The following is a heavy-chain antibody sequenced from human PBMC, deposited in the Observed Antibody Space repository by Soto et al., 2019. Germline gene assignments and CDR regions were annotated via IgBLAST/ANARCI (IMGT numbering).Heavy chain of an antibody. J-gene: IGHJ4*02. D-gene: IGHD3-10*01. CDR3: ARGIFGSGTANDY. CDR1: GFTFSGSW. CDR2: INGDGSGT. Sequence: EVQLVESGGGLVQPGGSPRLSCAASGFTFSGSWMHWVRQAPGKGLVWVSRINGDGSGTSYADFVKGRFTISRDNAKNTLFLQMNGLRAEDTAVYYCARGIFGSGTANDYWGQVTLVTVSS. V-gene: IGHV3-74*01.